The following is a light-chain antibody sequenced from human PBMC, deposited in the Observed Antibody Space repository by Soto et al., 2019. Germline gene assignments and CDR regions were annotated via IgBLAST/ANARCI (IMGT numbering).Light chain of an antibody. CDR1: QAIRSA. Sequence: AIQLTQSPSSLSASVGDRVTITCRASQAIRSALGWYQQKSGKVPKLLIYAASTLQSGVPSRFSGSGYGTDFTLTISSLQPEDFATYYCLLDFSYFWAFGQGTKVEIK. J-gene: IGKJ1*01. CDR3: LLDFSYFWA. V-gene: IGKV1-6*01. CDR2: AAS.